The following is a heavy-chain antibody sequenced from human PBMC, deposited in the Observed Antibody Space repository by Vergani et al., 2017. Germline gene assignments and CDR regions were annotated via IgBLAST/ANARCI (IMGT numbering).Heavy chain of an antibody. CDR2: IWYDGSNT. V-gene: IGHV3-33*08. Sequence: VQLLESGGDLVQPGGSLRLSCAASGFTFIMHAMSWVRQAPGKGLEWVAIIWYDGSNTYYADSVKGRFTVSRDNSRNTLFLQMNSLRVEDTAVYYCARSRYDSSGFSTIFRYWGQGTRVTVS. J-gene: IGHJ4*02. D-gene: IGHD3-22*01. CDR3: ARSRYDSSGFSTIFRY. CDR1: GFTFIMHA.